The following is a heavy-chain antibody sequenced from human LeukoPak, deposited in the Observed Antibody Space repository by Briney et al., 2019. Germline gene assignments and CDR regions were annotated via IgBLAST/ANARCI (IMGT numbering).Heavy chain of an antibody. CDR3: AHVLPLYHDFWSGYSVAEYFQH. CDR1: GFTFSSYD. V-gene: IGHV3-13*01. D-gene: IGHD3-3*01. CDR2: IGTAGDT. Sequence: GGSLRLSCAASGFTFSSYDMHWVRQATGKGLEWVSAIGTAGDTYYPGSVKGRFTISRENAKNSLYLQMNSLRAGDTAVYYCAHVLPLYHDFWSGYSVAEYFQHWGQGTLVTVSS. J-gene: IGHJ1*01.